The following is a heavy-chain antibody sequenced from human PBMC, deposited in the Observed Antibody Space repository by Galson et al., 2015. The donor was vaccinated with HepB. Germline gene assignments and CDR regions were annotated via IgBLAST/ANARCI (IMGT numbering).Heavy chain of an antibody. CDR1: GYTFTSYG. D-gene: IGHD5-12*01. Sequence: SVKVSCKASGYTFTSYGISWVRQAPGQGLEWMGWISAYNGNTNYAQKLQGRATMTTDTSTSTAYMELRSLRSDDTAVYYCARDQTIVATRYFDYWGQGTLVTVSS. V-gene: IGHV1-18*01. CDR3: ARDQTIVATRYFDY. J-gene: IGHJ4*02. CDR2: ISAYNGNT.